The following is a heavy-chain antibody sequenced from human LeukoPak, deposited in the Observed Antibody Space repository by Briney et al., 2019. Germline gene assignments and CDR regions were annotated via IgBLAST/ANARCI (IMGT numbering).Heavy chain of an antibody. CDR2: IWNDGSNT. CDR3: AGDGSNYGMDV. D-gene: IGHD3-10*01. V-gene: IGHV3-33*01. J-gene: IGHJ6*02. Sequence: PGGSLRLSCAASGFTFSSYGMHWVRQAPGKGLEWVAVIWNDGSNTYYADSVKGRFTISRDNAKNTLYLQVNSLRAEDTAVYYCAGDGSNYGMDVWGQGTTVTVSS. CDR1: GFTFSSYG.